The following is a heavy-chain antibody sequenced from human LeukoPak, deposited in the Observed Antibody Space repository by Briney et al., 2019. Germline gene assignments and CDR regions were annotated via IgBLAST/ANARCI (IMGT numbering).Heavy chain of an antibody. CDR1: GYSITSAYY. CDR2: FFLKGST. Sequence: PSETLSLTCTFTGYSITSAYYWGWIGQPPGRGLEWIGSFFLKGSTYYNPSLKSRVTISVDTSKNQFSLTLSSVTAADTAVYYCARVARCTSCFDVDYWGQGTLVTVSS. J-gene: IGHJ4*02. D-gene: IGHD2-2*01. CDR3: ARVARCTSCFDVDY. V-gene: IGHV4-38-2*02.